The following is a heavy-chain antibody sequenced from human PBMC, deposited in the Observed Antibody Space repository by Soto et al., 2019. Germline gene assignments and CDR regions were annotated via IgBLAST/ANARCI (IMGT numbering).Heavy chain of an antibody. D-gene: IGHD2-8*01. CDR2: INPKSGGT. J-gene: IGHJ6*02. CDR3: TRGDSTDCSNGVCSFFYNHDMDV. V-gene: IGHV1-2*04. CDR1: GYSFTDYH. Sequence: ASVKVSCKASGYSFTDYHIHWVRQAPGQGLEWLGRINPKSGGTSTAQKFQGWVTMTTDTSISTASMELTRLTSDDTAIYYCTRGDSTDCSNGVCSFFYNHDMDVWGQGTTVTVSS.